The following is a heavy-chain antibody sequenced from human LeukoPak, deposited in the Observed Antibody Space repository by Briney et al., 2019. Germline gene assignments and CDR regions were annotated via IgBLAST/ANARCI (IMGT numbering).Heavy chain of an antibody. CDR3: VVTIFGVVI. CDR1: GFTFSSYG. V-gene: IGHV3-30*03. Sequence: PGGSLRLSCAASGFTFSSYGMHWVRQAPGKGLEWVAAISYDGSNKYYADSVKGRFTISRDNSKNSLYLQMNSLRAEDTAVYYCVVTIFGVVIWGQGTLVTVSS. J-gene: IGHJ4*02. D-gene: IGHD3-3*01. CDR2: ISYDGSNK.